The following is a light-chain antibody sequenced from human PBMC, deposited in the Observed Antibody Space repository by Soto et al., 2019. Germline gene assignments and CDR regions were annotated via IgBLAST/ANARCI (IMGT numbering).Light chain of an antibody. Sequence: QSVLTQPASVSGSPGQSITISCTGTSSDIPYYNYVSWYQHHPGKAPKLVFYDVSNRPSGVSNRFSGSKSGNTASLTISGLQAEDEADYYCSSYTSSSTLVVFGGGTKLTVL. V-gene: IGLV2-14*03. CDR1: SSDIPYYNY. J-gene: IGLJ2*01. CDR2: DVS. CDR3: SSYTSSSTLVV.